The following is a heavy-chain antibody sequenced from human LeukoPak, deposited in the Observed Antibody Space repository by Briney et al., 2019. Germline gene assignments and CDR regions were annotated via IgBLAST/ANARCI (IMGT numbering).Heavy chain of an antibody. CDR3: ARDLMRLPLYSSSSTNY. J-gene: IGHJ4*02. CDR1: GYTFTSYA. D-gene: IGHD6-13*01. Sequence: ASVKVSCKASGYTFTSYAMNWVRQAPGQGLEWMGWINTNTGNPTYAQGFTGRFVFSLDTSVSTAYLQISSLKAEDTAVYYCARDLMRLPLYSSSSTNYWGQGTLVTVSS. CDR2: INTNTGNP. V-gene: IGHV7-4-1*02.